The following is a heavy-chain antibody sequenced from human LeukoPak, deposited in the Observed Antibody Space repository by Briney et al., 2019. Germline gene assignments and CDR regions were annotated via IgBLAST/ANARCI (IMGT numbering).Heavy chain of an antibody. Sequence: ASVKVSCKASGYTFTNYYLHWVRQAPGQGLEWMGIINPSSGSTSFAQKFQGRVTMTRDMSTDTVYMELSSLRSEDTAVYYCAREYGSGSSINKKHHYNWFDPWGQGTLVTVSS. J-gene: IGHJ5*02. CDR3: AREYGSGSSINKKHHYNWFDP. CDR2: INPSSGST. CDR1: GYTFTNYY. V-gene: IGHV1-46*01. D-gene: IGHD3-10*01.